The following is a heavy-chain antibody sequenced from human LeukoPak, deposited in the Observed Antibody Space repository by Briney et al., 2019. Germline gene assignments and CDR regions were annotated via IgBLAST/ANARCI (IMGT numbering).Heavy chain of an antibody. J-gene: IGHJ4*02. CDR2: ISGSGGNT. Sequence: GGSLRLSCAASGFTFSIYVMSWVRPAPGKGLEWVSAISGSGGNTYYADSVKGRFTISRDNSKNTLYLQMNSLRAEDTAICYCAMWPYGSGSYWEGIDYWGQGNLVTVSS. V-gene: IGHV3-23*01. CDR3: AMWPYGSGSYWEGIDY. CDR1: GFTFSIYV. D-gene: IGHD3-10*01.